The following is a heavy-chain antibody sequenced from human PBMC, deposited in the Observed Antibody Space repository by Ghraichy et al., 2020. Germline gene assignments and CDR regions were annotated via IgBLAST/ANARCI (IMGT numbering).Heavy chain of an antibody. CDR3: ARGSRMNALLFDY. V-gene: IGHV4-59*01. D-gene: IGHD1-1*01. Sequence: SETLSLTCTVSGGSISSYYWSWIRQPPGKGLEWIGYIYYSGNTNYNPSLKSRVTISIDTSTSQFSLEVNSVTAADTAIYHCARGSRMNALLFDYWGQGTLVTVSS. J-gene: IGHJ4*02. CDR1: GGSISSYY. CDR2: IYYSGNT.